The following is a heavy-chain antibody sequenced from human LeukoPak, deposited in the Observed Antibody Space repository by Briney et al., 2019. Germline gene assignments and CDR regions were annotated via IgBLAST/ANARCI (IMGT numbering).Heavy chain of an antibody. Sequence: GGSLRLSCAASGFTFSSYVMNWLRQAPGRGLEWVANIKKDGSEKYYVDSVKGRFTISRDNAKKSLCLQMNSLGAEDTAVYYCARHLSGITGYTYGRGIDYWGQGTLLTVSS. J-gene: IGHJ4*02. CDR2: IKKDGSEK. D-gene: IGHD5-18*01. CDR1: GFTFSSYV. V-gene: IGHV3-7*01. CDR3: ARHLSGITGYTYGRGIDY.